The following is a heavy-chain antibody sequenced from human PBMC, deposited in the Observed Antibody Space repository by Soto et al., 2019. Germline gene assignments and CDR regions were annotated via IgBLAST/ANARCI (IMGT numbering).Heavy chain of an antibody. CDR3: ARGNTAMVRYYYYGMDV. CDR2: ISSSGSTI. CDR1: GFTFSSYE. J-gene: IGHJ6*02. V-gene: IGHV3-48*03. D-gene: IGHD5-18*01. Sequence: PGGSLRLSCAASGFTFSSYEMNWVRQAPGKGLEWVSYISSSGSTIYYADSVKGRFTISRDNAKNSLYLQMNSLRAEDIAVYYCARGNTAMVRYYYYGMDVWGQGTTVTVSS.